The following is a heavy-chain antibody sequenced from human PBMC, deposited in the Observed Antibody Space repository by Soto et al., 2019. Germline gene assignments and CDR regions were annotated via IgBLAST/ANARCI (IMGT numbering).Heavy chain of an antibody. V-gene: IGHV3-7*01. CDR1: GFTFSNYW. J-gene: IGHJ4*02. D-gene: IGHD6-6*01. Sequence: EVQLVESGGGLVQPGGSLRLSCAASGFTFSNYWMSWVRQSPGQGLEWVANIKQDGSEKYYVGSVKGRFTISRDNAKNSLYLQMNSLRDEDTALYYCARDSLARSDYWGQGTLVTVSS. CDR2: IKQDGSEK. CDR3: ARDSLARSDY.